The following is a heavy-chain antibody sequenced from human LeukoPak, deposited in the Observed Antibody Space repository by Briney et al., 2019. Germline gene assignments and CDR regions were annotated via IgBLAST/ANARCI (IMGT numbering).Heavy chain of an antibody. CDR3: ALGYGSGWYFDY. CDR2: IYPGDSNT. CDR1: GYSFTSYW. V-gene: IGHV5-51*01. D-gene: IGHD6-19*01. J-gene: IGHJ4*02. Sequence: GESLTISCKGSGYSFTSYWIGWVRQMPGKGLEWMGIIYPGDSNTKYSPSLQGQVTISADKSISTAYVQGSSLKASDTAMNYCALGYGSGWYFDYWGQGTLVTVSS.